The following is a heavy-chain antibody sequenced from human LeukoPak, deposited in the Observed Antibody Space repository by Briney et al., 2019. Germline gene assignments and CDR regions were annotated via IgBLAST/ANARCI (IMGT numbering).Heavy chain of an antibody. D-gene: IGHD4-23*01. CDR2: IHDRGST. CDR1: GGFIRNYY. CDR3: ARGDYDGWFDP. V-gene: IGHV4-59*01. J-gene: IGHJ5*02. Sequence: KPSETLSLTCTVSGGFIRNYYWTWIRQPPGKGLEWIGFIHDRGSTNYNPSLESRVTISVDTSRKQFSLKLSSVTPADTAVYFCARGDYDGWFDPWGQGTLVTVSS.